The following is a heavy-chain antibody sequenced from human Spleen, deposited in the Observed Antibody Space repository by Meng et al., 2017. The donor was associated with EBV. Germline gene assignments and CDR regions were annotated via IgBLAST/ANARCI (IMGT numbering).Heavy chain of an antibody. Sequence: VQLQESGPGLVKPSQTRSPPCAVYGGSISGGTDFWSWIRQPPGKGLEWIGYIYYSGNTNYNPSLKSRITISLDTSKNQFSLNVSSVTAADTAVYFCARANYYLHITGYYPYFDAWGQGTLVTVAS. V-gene: IGHV4-30-4*01. CDR2: IYYSGNT. CDR1: GGSISGGTDF. J-gene: IGHJ5*02. CDR3: ARANYYLHITGYYPYFDA. D-gene: IGHD3-9*01.